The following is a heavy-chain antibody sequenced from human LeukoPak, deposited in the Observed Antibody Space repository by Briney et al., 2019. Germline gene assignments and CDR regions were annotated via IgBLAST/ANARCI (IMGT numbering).Heavy chain of an antibody. D-gene: IGHD6-19*01. J-gene: IGHJ4*02. V-gene: IGHV4-4*09. Sequence: PETLSLICTASGAPISRFYWNWVRQPPGKGLEWIGNIYNGVPTFFNPSLKSRVTLSVDTSKTQFSLQLASVTAADTAVYYCVQTTGWPGFDYWGQGILVTVSS. CDR3: VQTTGWPGFDY. CDR2: IYNGVPT. CDR1: GAPISRFY.